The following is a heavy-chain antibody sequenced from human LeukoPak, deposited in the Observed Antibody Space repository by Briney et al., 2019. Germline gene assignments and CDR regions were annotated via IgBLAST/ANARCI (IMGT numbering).Heavy chain of an antibody. CDR2: IYSRGST. CDR1: GFTVSSNY. J-gene: IGHJ4*02. Sequence: PGGSLSHSCAASGFTVSSNYMSWVRQAPEKGLEWVSIIYSRGSTYYADSVKGRFTISRDDSKNTVYLQMNSLRAEDAAVYYCASGGLGARKYYSDLFDYRGQGTLVTVSS. CDR3: ASGGLGARKYYSDLFDY. D-gene: IGHD3-10*01. V-gene: IGHV3-53*01.